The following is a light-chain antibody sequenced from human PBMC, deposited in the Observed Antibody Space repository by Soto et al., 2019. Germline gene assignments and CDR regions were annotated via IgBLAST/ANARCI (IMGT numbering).Light chain of an antibody. CDR3: QQYGSSPIT. V-gene: IGKV3-20*01. CDR2: GAS. Sequence: ENVLTQSPGTLSFSPGERATLSCRASQSVRSNYVAWYQQKPGQAPRLLISGASSRATGIPDTFSGSGSGTDFTRTISRLEPEDFALYYGQQYGSSPITFGQGTRLDIK. J-gene: IGKJ5*01. CDR1: QSVRSNY.